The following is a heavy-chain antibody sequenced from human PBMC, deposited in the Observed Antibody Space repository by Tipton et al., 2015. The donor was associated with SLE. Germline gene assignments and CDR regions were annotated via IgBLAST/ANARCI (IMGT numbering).Heavy chain of an antibody. CDR3: ARVLGGLGLFDY. V-gene: IGHV3-53*05. D-gene: IGHD2-15*01. CDR1: GFTVSSNY. CDR2: IYSGGST. Sequence: SLRLSCAASGFTVSSNYMSWVRQAPGKGLEWVSVIYSGGSTYYADSVKGRFTISRDNSKNALYLQMNSLRAEDTAVYYCARVLGGLGLFDYWGQGALVTVSS. J-gene: IGHJ4*02.